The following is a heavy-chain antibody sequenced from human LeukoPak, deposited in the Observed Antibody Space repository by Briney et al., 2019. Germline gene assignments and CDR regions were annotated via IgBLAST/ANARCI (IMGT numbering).Heavy chain of an antibody. D-gene: IGHD4-11*01. Sequence: PGGSLRLSCAASGFTFSSYSMNWVRQAPGKGLEWVSSISSSSSYIYYADSVKCRFTISRDNAKNSLYLQMNSLRAEDTAVYYCASSGSNPYFDYWGQGTLVTVSS. CDR3: ASSGSNPYFDY. J-gene: IGHJ4*02. CDR2: ISSSSSYI. V-gene: IGHV3-21*01. CDR1: GFTFSSYS.